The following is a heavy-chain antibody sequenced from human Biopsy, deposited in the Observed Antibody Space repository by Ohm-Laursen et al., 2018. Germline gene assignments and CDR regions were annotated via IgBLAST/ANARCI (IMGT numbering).Heavy chain of an antibody. CDR3: ARVGAGAPSIDYFDY. CDR2: VYYSGTT. Sequence: SDTLSLTCTVSGGSIGSFFWSWIRQTPGKGLEWIGYVYYSGTTTYNPSLRSRVTISVDTSMNQISLRLQSVTAADTAVYYCARVGAGAPSIDYFDYWGQGALVTVSS. CDR1: GGSIGSFF. V-gene: IGHV4-59*07. J-gene: IGHJ4*02. D-gene: IGHD1-26*01.